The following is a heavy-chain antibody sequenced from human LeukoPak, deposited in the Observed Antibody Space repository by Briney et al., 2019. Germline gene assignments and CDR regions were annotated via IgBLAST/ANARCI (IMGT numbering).Heavy chain of an antibody. V-gene: IGHV3-30*02. D-gene: IGHD2-21*02. CDR2: IRYDGSNK. J-gene: IGHJ4*02. Sequence: TGGSLRLSCAASGFTFSSYGMHWVRQAPGKGLEWVAFIRYDGSNKYYADSVKGRFTISRDNAKNTLYLQMNSLRAEDTAVYYCARVPRLTFDYWGQGTLVTVSS. CDR3: ARVPRLTFDY. CDR1: GFTFSSYG.